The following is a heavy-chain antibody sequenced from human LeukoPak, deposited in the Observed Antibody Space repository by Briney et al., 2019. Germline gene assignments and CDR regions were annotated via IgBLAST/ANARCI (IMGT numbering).Heavy chain of an antibody. CDR3: ARRVRYYYDSSGYRDSHFDY. D-gene: IGHD3-22*01. V-gene: IGHV4-59*01. J-gene: IGHJ4*02. CDR2: IYYSGST. CDR1: GGSISSYY. Sequence: SETLSLTCTVSGGSISSYYWSWIRQPPGKGLEWIGYIYYSGSTNYNPSLKSRVTISVDTSKNQFSLKLSSVTAADTAVYYCARRVRYYYDSSGYRDSHFDYWGQGTLVTVSS.